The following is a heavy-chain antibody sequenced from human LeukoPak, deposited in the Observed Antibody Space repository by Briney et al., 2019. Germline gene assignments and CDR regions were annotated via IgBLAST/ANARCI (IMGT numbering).Heavy chain of an antibody. V-gene: IGHV4-4*09. CDR1: GGSITSNY. CDR3: ARHASGGTYPLDV. Sequence: SETLSLTCAVSGGSITSNYWSWVRQPPGKGLEWIAYSSTSGDTVYNPSLKSRFTISIDTSKNQFSLKLASVTAADTAVYYCARHASGGTYPLDVWGTGTTVTVSS. D-gene: IGHD1-26*01. J-gene: IGHJ6*04. CDR2: SSTSGDT.